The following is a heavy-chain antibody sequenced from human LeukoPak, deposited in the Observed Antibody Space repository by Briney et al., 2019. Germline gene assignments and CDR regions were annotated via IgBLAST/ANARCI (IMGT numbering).Heavy chain of an antibody. Sequence: RASVKVSCKASGGTFSSYAISWVRQAPGQGLEWMGRIIPIFGTANYAQKFQGRVMITADESTSTAYMELSSLRSEDTAVYYCARFGHGQYGSGSSLNWFDPGGQGTLVTVS. CDR2: IIPIFGTA. CDR1: GGTFSSYA. CDR3: ARFGHGQYGSGSSLNWFDP. V-gene: IGHV1-69*01. D-gene: IGHD3-10*01. J-gene: IGHJ5*02.